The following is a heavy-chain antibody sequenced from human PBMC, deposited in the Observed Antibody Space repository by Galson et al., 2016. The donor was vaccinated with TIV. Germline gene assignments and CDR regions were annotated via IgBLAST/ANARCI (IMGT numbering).Heavy chain of an antibody. CDR3: TKITNTIGTYYFDD. J-gene: IGHJ4*02. CDR1: GGSISSYY. V-gene: IGHV4-59*12. CDR2: IYYSGST. D-gene: IGHD3-3*01. Sequence: ETLSLTCTVSGGSISSYYWSWIRQPPGKGLEGSGDIYYSGSTNYNPSRKSRVTISVDKSKNKFSLKLSPVLAADTAVYDCTKITNTIGTYYFDDWGQGTLVTVSS.